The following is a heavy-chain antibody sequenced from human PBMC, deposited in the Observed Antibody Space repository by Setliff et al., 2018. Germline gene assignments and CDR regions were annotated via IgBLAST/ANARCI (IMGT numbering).Heavy chain of an antibody. CDR3: SSYLVS. D-gene: IGHD2-21*01. V-gene: IGHV3-11*04. CDR2: IDPRGSPV. Sequence: PGGSLRLSCAASGFTFIDYYMNWIRQTPRKGLEWISHIDPRGSPVDYVDSVKGRFTISRDNTKNLVYLQMNSLRVDDTAVYYCSSYLVSWGQGALVTVSS. CDR1: GFTFIDYY. J-gene: IGHJ4*02.